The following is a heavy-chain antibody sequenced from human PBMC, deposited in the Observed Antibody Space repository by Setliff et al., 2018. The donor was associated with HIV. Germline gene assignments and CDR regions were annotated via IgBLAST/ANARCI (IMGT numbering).Heavy chain of an antibody. J-gene: IGHJ3*01. Sequence: GGSLRLSCAASGFRFSSYTMTWVRQAPGKGLEWVSYITDSGAYYADSVKGRFTISRDTSKNTLYLQLNSLGAEDTAVYYCRIPPNGGRSFDVWGQGTMVTVSS. CDR1: GFRFSSYT. CDR3: RIPPNGGRSFDV. CDR2: ITDSGA. D-gene: IGHD2-8*01. V-gene: IGHV3-23*01.